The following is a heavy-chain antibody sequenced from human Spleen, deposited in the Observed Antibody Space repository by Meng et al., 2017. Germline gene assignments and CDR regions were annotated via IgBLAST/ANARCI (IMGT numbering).Heavy chain of an antibody. CDR1: AFSLSTSGVG. Sequence: HITLKQACPSLVKPTQPLTPPCTFSAFSLSTSGVGVGWIRQPPGKALEWLALIYWNDDKRYSPSLKSRLTITKDTSKNQVVLTMTNMDPVDTATYYCAHTVGAVDYWGQGTLVTVSS. CDR2: IYWNDDK. V-gene: IGHV2-5*01. D-gene: IGHD4-17*01. CDR3: AHTVGAVDY. J-gene: IGHJ4*02.